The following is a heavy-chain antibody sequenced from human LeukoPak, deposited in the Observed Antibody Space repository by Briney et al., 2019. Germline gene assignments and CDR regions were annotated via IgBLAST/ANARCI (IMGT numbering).Heavy chain of an antibody. CDR2: IYYSGST. Sequence: SESLSLTCTVSGGSVSSGSYDWSWLRQPPGKGLEWTGNIYYSGSTNYNPSLKSRVTISVDTSKNQFSLKLSSVTAADTAVYYCARKDPSGTYGAFDIWGQGTMVTVSS. J-gene: IGHJ3*02. D-gene: IGHD3-10*01. CDR1: GGSVSSGSYD. CDR3: ARKDPSGTYGAFDI. V-gene: IGHV4-61*01.